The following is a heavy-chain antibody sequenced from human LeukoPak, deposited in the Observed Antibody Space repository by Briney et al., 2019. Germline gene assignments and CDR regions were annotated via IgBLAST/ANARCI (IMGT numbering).Heavy chain of an antibody. V-gene: IGHV4-59*01. J-gene: IGHJ3*02. D-gene: IGHD3-22*01. CDR3: ARGLYYYDSSAPPDDAFDI. CDR1: GGSISSYY. Sequence: SETLSLTCTVSGGSISSYYWSWIRRPPGKGLEWIGYIYYSGSTNYNPSLKSRVTISVDTSKNQFSLKLSSVTAADTAVYYCARGLYYYDSSAPPDDAFDIWGQGTMVTVSS. CDR2: IYYSGST.